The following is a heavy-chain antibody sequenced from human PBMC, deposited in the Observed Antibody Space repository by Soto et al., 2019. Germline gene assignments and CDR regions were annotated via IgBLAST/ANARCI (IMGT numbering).Heavy chain of an antibody. CDR2: IWYDGSNT. D-gene: IGHD1-26*01. Sequence: GGSLRLSCVASGFFLRDFGMHWVRQAPGKGLEWVSVIWYDGSNTYQGESVKGRFTMSRDISKNTLYLQMDSLRPEDTAVYYCARDRGSYPIDAFDSWGKGTMVTV. CDR1: GFFLRDFG. V-gene: IGHV3-33*01. CDR3: ARDRGSYPIDAFDS. J-gene: IGHJ3*02.